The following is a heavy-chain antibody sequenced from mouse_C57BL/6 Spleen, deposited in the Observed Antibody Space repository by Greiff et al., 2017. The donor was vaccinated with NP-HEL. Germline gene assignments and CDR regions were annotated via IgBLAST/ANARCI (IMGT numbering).Heavy chain of an antibody. D-gene: IGHD4-1*01. Sequence: VQLQQSGPELVKPGASVKISCKASGYAFSSSWMNWVKQRPGKGLEWIGRIYPGDGDTNYNGKFKGKATLTADKSSSTAYMQLSSLTSEDSAVYFCAREAGTEYFDYWGQGTTLTVSS. V-gene: IGHV1-82*01. J-gene: IGHJ2*01. CDR3: AREAGTEYFDY. CDR2: IYPGDGDT. CDR1: GYAFSSSW.